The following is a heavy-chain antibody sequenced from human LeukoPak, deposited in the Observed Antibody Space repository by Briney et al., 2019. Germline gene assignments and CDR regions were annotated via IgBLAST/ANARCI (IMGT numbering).Heavy chain of an antibody. J-gene: IGHJ4*02. CDR1: DGSISNYF. D-gene: IGHD1-26*01. CDR2: IYDSGST. V-gene: IGHV4-59*01. CDR3: ARDRELGY. Sequence: PSETLSLTCTVSDGSISNYFWSWLRQSPGKGLEWIGYIYDSGSTDYNPSLKSRVTITVDTSKNQFFLKMTSVTAADTAVYYCARDRELGYWGQGTLVTVSS.